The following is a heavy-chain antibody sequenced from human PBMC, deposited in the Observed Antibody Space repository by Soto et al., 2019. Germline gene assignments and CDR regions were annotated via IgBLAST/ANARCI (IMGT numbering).Heavy chain of an antibody. V-gene: IGHV3-15*01. D-gene: IGHD2-2*01. CDR2: IKSKTDVVIT. J-gene: IGHJ4*02. CDR3: TTRVVVPAATLDY. Sequence: GGSLRLSCAASGFTFSNAWMSWVRQAPGKGLEWVGRIKSKTDVVITDYAAPVKGRFTISRDDSKNTLYLLMNSLKAEDTAVYYCTTRVVVPAATLDYWGQGTLVTVSS. CDR1: GFTFSNAW.